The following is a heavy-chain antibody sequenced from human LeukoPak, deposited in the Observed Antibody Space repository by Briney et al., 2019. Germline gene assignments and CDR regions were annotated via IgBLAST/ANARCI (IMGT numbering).Heavy chain of an antibody. V-gene: IGHV3-73*01. D-gene: IGHD6-19*01. CDR1: GFTFSDSA. CDR2: IRSKADAYAT. CDR3: TREYSSGWPFDF. J-gene: IGHJ4*02. Sequence: GGSLKLSCAASGFTFSDSAIHWVGQATGKGLEWVGRIRSKADAYATTYAASLKGRFTISRDDSRNRAYLQMSSLRTEDTAVYYCTREYSSGWPFDFWGQGTLVTVSS.